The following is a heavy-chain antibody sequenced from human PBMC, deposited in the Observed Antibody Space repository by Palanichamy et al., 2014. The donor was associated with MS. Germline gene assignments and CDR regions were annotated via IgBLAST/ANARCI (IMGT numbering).Heavy chain of an antibody. CDR3: ARQGIGLFDP. CDR2: IYYSGST. CDR1: GGSISSYY. Sequence: PSETLSLTCTVSGGSISSYYWSWIRQPPGKGLEWIGYIYYSGSTNYNPSLKSRVTISVDTSKNQFSLKLSSVTAADTAVYYCARQGIGLFDPWGQGTLVTVSS. J-gene: IGHJ5*02. V-gene: IGHV4-59*01. D-gene: IGHD1-26*01.